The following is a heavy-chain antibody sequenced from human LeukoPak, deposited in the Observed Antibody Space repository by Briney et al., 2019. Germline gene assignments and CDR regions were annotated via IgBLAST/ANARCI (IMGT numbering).Heavy chain of an antibody. J-gene: IGHJ5*02. CDR3: ARRLEGSSSRNWFDP. CDR2: IYPGDSDT. Sequence: GESLKISCKGSGYSFTSYWIGWVRQMPGKGLEWMGIIYPGDSDTRYSPSFQGQVTISADKSISTAYLQWSSLKASDTAMHYCARRLEGSSSRNWFDPWGQGTLVTVSS. CDR1: GYSFTSYW. V-gene: IGHV5-51*01. D-gene: IGHD6-13*01.